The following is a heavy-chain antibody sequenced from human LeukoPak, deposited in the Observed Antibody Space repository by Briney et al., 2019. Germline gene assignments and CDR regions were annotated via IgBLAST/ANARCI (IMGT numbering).Heavy chain of an antibody. CDR2: IYYSGST. V-gene: IGHV4-59*01. CDR3: ARDLALAFDI. D-gene: IGHD3-3*02. Sequence: SETLSLTCTVSGGSISSFYWNWLRQPPGKGLEWIGYIYYSGSTDYNRSLKSRVTMSVDRSKNRFSLKLSSVTAADTAVYYSARDLALAFDIWGQGIMVTVPS. J-gene: IGHJ3*02. CDR1: GGSISSFY.